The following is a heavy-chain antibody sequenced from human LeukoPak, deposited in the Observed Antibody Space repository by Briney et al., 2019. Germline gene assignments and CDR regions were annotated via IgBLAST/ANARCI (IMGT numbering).Heavy chain of an antibody. D-gene: IGHD1-26*01. V-gene: IGHV4-61*02. CDR2: IYTSGST. J-gene: IGHJ2*01. CDR1: GGSISSGSYY. CDR3: ARDPESGDWYFDL. Sequence: SQTLSLTCTVSGGSISSGSYYWSWIRQPAGKGLEWIGRIYTSGSTNYNPSLKCRVTISVDTSKNQFSLKLSSVTAADTAVYYCARDPESGDWYFDLWGRGTLVTVSS.